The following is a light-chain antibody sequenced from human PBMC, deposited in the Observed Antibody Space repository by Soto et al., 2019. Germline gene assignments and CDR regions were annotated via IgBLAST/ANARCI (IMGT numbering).Light chain of an antibody. Sequence: DIQMTQSPSSLSASVGDRVTITRRASQGISNYLAWYQQKPGKVPKLLIYTASTLQSGVPSRFSGSGSGTDFTLTISSLQPEDVATYYCQNYNSAPQLTFGGGTKVEIK. CDR3: QNYNSAPQLT. CDR2: TAS. V-gene: IGKV1-27*01. J-gene: IGKJ4*01. CDR1: QGISNY.